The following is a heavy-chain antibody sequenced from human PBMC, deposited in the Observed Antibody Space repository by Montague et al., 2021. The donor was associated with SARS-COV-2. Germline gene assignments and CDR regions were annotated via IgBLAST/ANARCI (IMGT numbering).Heavy chain of an antibody. Sequence: SETLFLTCTVSGDSLTYFYWSWIRQTPGKGLEWIGYIFYSGTTNYNPSLKSRVTISVDTSKNQFSLRLSSVTAADTAVYYCVRGATRTFDYWGQGTLVTVSS. CDR3: VRGATRTFDY. CDR1: GDSLTYFY. D-gene: IGHD5-12*01. J-gene: IGHJ4*02. CDR2: IFYSGTT. V-gene: IGHV4-59*01.